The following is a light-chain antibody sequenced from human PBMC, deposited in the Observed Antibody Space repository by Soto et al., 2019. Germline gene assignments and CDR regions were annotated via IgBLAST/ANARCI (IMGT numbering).Light chain of an antibody. CDR3: LLSYSGAAV. CDR2: VTS. CDR1: TGAVTSGHY. J-gene: IGLJ7*01. Sequence: QAVVTQEPSLTVSPGGTVTLTCGSSTGAVTSGHYPYWFQQKPGQAPRTLIYVTSNKHSWTPARFSGSLLGGKAALTLSGAQPEDEADYYCLLSYSGAAVFGGGTQLTVL. V-gene: IGLV7-46*01.